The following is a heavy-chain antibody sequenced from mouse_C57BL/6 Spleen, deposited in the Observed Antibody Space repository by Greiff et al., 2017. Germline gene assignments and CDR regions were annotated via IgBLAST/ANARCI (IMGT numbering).Heavy chain of an antibody. V-gene: IGHV1-4*01. CDR2: INPSSGYT. CDR1: GYTFTSYT. J-gene: IGHJ4*01. CDR3: AREDPRGMDY. Sequence: QVQLQQSGAELARPGASVKMSCKASGYTFTSYTMHWVKQRPGQGLEWIGYINPSSGYTKYNQKFKDKATLPADKSSSTAYMQLSSLTSEDSAVYYCAREDPRGMDYWGQGTSVTVSS.